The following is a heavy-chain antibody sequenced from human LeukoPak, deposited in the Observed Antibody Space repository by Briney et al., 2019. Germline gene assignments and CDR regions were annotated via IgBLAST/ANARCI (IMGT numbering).Heavy chain of an antibody. CDR1: GFTFSSYG. V-gene: IGHV3-30*02. D-gene: IGHD6-13*01. Sequence: GGSLRLSCAASGFTFSSYGMHWVRQAPGKGLEWVAFIRYDGSNKYYADSVKGRFTISRDNSKNTLYLQMNSLRAEDTAVYYCAKDSSSSWFGLGYWGQGTLVTVSS. CDR2: IRYDGSNK. CDR3: AKDSSSSWFGLGY. J-gene: IGHJ4*02.